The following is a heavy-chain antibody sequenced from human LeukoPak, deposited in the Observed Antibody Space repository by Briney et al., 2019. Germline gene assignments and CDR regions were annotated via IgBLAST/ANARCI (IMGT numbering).Heavy chain of an antibody. D-gene: IGHD3-22*01. J-gene: IGHJ2*01. V-gene: IGHV4-59*01. CDR3: ARDLYSMVVGSWYFDL. CDR2: IYYSGST. Sequence: SETLSLTCSVSGGSISNYYWSWIRQPPGKGLEWIGSIYYSGSTDYNPSLKSRVTISLDTSKNHFSLNLTSVTAADTAVYYCARDLYSMVVGSWYFDLWGRGTLVTVSS. CDR1: GGSISNYY.